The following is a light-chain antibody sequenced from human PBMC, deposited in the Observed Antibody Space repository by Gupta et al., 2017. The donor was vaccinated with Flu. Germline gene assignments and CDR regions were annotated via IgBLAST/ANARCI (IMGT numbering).Light chain of an antibody. CDR2: KGS. Sequence: VTLEKPASISCRGSEVFVHTDGKNYLKWFQQTPGQAPRGIIYKGSNRDSGVPDRFSGSGSGTDFTLKISSVEAEDVGVYYCMQFTQGLYSFGQGTKLEIK. V-gene: IGKV2-30*02. CDR1: EVFVHTDGKNY. CDR3: MQFTQGLYS. J-gene: IGKJ2*03.